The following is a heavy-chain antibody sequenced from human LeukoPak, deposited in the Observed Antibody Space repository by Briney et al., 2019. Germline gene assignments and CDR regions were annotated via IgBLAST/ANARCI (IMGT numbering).Heavy chain of an antibody. CDR1: GYTLTELS. CDR3: ARGSLTSRYYDILTGYTRAARGWFDP. V-gene: IGHV1-24*01. CDR2: FDPEDGET. D-gene: IGHD3-9*01. Sequence: ASVKVSCKVSGYTLTELSMHWVRQAPGKGLEWMGGFDPEDGETIYAQKFQGRVTMTEDTSTDTAYMELSSLRSEDTAVYYCARGSLTSRYYDILTGYTRAARGWFDPWGQGTLVTVSS. J-gene: IGHJ5*02.